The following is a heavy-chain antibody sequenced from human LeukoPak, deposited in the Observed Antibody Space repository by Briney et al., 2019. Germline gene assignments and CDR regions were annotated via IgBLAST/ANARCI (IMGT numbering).Heavy chain of an antibody. CDR3: ARSGGYYDYVWGSYRSYAFDI. CDR1: GYTFTGYY. CDR2: INPNSGGT. D-gene: IGHD3-16*02. V-gene: IGHV1-2*06. Sequence: ASVKVSCKASGYTFTGYYMHWVRQAPGQGLEWMGRINPNSGGTNYAQKFQGRVTMTRDTSISTAYMELSSLRSDDTAVYYCARSGGYYDYVWGSYRSYAFDIWGQGTMVTVSS. J-gene: IGHJ3*02.